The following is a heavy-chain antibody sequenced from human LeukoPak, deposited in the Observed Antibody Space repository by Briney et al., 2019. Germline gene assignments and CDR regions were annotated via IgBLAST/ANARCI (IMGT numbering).Heavy chain of an antibody. CDR2: INHSGST. CDR3: ARGAYCSSTCCQMNAFDI. Sequence: SETLSLTCTVSGASISSYYWSWIRQPPGKGLEWIGEINHSGSTNYNPSLKSRVTISVDTSKNQFSLKLSSVTAADTAVYYCARGAYCSSTCCQMNAFDIWGQGTMVTVSS. CDR1: GASISSYY. J-gene: IGHJ3*02. D-gene: IGHD2-2*01. V-gene: IGHV4-34*01.